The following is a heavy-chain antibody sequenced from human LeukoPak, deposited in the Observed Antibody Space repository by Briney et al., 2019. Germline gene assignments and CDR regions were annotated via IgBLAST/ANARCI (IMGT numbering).Heavy chain of an antibody. D-gene: IGHD4-23*01. CDR1: GFTFSSYA. Sequence: PGGSLRLSCAASGFTFSSYAMSWVRQAPGKGLEWVSAISGSGGSTYYADSVKGRFTISRDNAKNSLYLQMNSLRAEDTAVYYCAREVVTIWGYFDYWGQGTLVTVSS. CDR2: ISGSGGST. J-gene: IGHJ4*02. CDR3: AREVVTIWGYFDY. V-gene: IGHV3-23*01.